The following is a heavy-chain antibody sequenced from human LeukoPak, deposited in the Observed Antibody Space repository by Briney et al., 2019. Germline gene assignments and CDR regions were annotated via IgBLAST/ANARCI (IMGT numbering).Heavy chain of an antibody. CDR1: GGSFSGYY. J-gene: IGHJ4*02. D-gene: IGHD6-19*01. CDR2: INHSRST. Sequence: PSETLSLTCAVYGGSFSGYYWSWIRQPPGKGLEWIGEINHSRSTNYNPSLKSRVTISVDTSKNQFSLKLSSVTAADTAVYYCATVPVWYSSGWYGLYWGQGTLVTVSS. V-gene: IGHV4-34*01. CDR3: ATVPVWYSSGWYGLY.